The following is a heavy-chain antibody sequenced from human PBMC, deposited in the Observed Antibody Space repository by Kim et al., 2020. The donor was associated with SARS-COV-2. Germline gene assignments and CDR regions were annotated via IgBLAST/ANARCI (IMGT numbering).Heavy chain of an antibody. Sequence: NTKYSQKFQGRVTITRDTSASTAYMELSSLRSEDTAVYYCYCSSTSCYGYWGQGTLVTVSS. V-gene: IGHV1-3*01. D-gene: IGHD2-2*01. CDR3: YCSSTSCYGY. J-gene: IGHJ4*02. CDR2: NT.